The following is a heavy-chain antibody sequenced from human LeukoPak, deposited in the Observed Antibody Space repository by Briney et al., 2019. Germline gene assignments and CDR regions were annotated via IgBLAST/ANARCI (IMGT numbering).Heavy chain of an antibody. CDR2: INSDGSST. Sequence: GGSLRLSCAASGFTVSSNYMSWVRQAPGKGLVWVSRINSDGSSTSYADSVKGRFTISRDNAKNTLYLQMNSLRAEDTAVYYCARDRGHNWFDPWGQGTLVTVSS. CDR3: ARDRGHNWFDP. V-gene: IGHV3-74*01. J-gene: IGHJ5*02. CDR1: GFTVSSNY.